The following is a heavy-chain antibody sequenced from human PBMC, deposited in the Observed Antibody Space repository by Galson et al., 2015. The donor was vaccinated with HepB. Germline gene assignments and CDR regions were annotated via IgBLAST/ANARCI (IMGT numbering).Heavy chain of an antibody. CDR2: IRYDGSNG. D-gene: IGHD1-7*01. J-gene: IGHJ4*02. CDR1: GFTFSTFG. CDR3: AKELANYYIGD. V-gene: IGHV3-30*02. Sequence: SLRLSCAASGFTFSTFGMHWVRLAPGKGLEWVAYIRYDGSNGYYADSVKGRFTISRDNSKNTLSLQMNSLRPEDTAVYYCAKELANYYIGDWGQGTLVTVSS.